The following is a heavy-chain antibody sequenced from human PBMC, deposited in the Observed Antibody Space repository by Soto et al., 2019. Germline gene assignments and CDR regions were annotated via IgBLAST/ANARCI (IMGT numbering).Heavy chain of an antibody. V-gene: IGHV1-69*06. CDR3: ARGCSGGSCRGDYYYYYGMDV. CDR2: IIPIFGTA. D-gene: IGHD2-15*01. CDR1: GGAFSSYA. Sequence: SLNLSCKTSGGAFSSYAISWVRQAPGQGLEWMGGIIPIFGTANYAQKFQGRVTITADKSTSTAYMELSSRRSEDTAVYYCARGCSGGSCRGDYYYYYGMDVWGQGTTVTVSS. J-gene: IGHJ6*02.